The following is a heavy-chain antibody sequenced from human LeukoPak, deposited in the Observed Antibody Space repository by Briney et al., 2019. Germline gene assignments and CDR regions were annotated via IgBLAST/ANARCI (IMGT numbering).Heavy chain of an antibody. J-gene: IGHJ6*03. D-gene: IGHD3-3*01. V-gene: IGHV3-20*04. CDR2: INWNGGST. CDR1: GFTFSSYW. Sequence: PGGSLRLSCAASGFTFSSYWMNWVRQAPGKGLEWVSGINWNGGSTGYADSVKGRFTISRDNAKNSLYLQMNSLRAEDTALYYCARGGITIFGVVSYMDVWGKGTTVTVSS. CDR3: ARGGITIFGVVSYMDV.